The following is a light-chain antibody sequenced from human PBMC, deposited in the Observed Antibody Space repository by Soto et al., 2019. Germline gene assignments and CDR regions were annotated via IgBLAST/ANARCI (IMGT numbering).Light chain of an antibody. Sequence: IQMTQSPSSLSASVGDRVTLTCQASHDIRDHLHWYQQKPGKPPKLLIYDASNLQTGVPSRFSGSGSGTDFTFTISSLQHEDSETYFCHHYDKYPQTLGPGTKGDIK. V-gene: IGKV1-33*01. J-gene: IGKJ3*01. CDR2: DAS. CDR3: HHYDKYPQT. CDR1: HDIRDH.